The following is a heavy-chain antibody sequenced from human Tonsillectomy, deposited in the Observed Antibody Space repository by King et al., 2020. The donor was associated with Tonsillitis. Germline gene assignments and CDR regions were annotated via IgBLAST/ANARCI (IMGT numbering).Heavy chain of an antibody. V-gene: IGHV3-9*01. Sequence: VQLVESGGGLVQPGRSLRLSCTVSGFTFDDYAMHWVRQAPGKGLEWVSGISWNSGNIGYADSVKGRFTISRDNAKNSLYLQMNSLRAEDTALYYCAKERFGTYYFGMDVWGQGTTVTVSS. CDR2: ISWNSGNI. CDR1: GFTFDDYA. CDR3: AKERFGTYYFGMDV. J-gene: IGHJ6*02. D-gene: IGHD3-16*01.